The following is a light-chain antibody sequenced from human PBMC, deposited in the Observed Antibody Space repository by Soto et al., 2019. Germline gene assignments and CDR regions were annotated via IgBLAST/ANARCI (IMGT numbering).Light chain of an antibody. CDR3: QHYHSQSIT. CDR2: AAS. V-gene: IGKV1-5*01. Sequence: DILLIQSPATLSASVGDRITMTSRASENIFKFLAWYQQRSGSAPNLLIYAASDLERGVPSRFSGSGSGTEFTLTIDNLQPNDSATYFCQHYHSQSITFGGGTQVDVK. CDR1: ENIFKF. J-gene: IGKJ4*01.